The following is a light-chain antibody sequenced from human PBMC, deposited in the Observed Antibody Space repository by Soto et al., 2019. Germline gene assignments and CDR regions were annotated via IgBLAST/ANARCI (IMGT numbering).Light chain of an antibody. J-gene: IGLJ1*01. CDR3: SSFTSTSTYG. V-gene: IGLV2-14*01. Sequence: QSALTQPASVSGSPGQSITISCTGTSSDVGGYNYVSWYQQHPGKAPKLMIYEVNNRPSGVSNRFSGSKSGNTASLTISGLQAEDEADYYCSSFTSTSTYGFGTGTKVTVL. CDR2: EVN. CDR1: SSDVGGYNY.